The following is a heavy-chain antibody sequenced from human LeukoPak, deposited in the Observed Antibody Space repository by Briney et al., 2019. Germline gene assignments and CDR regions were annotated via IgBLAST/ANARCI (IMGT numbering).Heavy chain of an antibody. CDR3: ASGNYYDSSGWDGVSYYYYMDV. J-gene: IGHJ6*03. CDR1: GGTFSSYA. Sequence: SVKVSCKACGGTFSSYAISWVRQAPGQGLEWMGGIIAIFGTANYAQKFQGRVTITADESTSTAYMELSSLRSEDTAVYYCASGNYYDSSGWDGVSYYYYMDVWGKGTTVTISS. D-gene: IGHD3-22*01. CDR2: IIAIFGTA. V-gene: IGHV1-69*13.